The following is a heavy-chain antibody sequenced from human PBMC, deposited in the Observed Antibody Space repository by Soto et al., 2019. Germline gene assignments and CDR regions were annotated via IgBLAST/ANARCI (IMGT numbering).Heavy chain of an antibody. J-gene: IGHJ4*02. CDR2: ISSSSSYT. Sequence: PGGSLRLSCAASGFTFSDYYMSWIRQAPGKGLEWVSYISSSSSYTNYADSVKGQFTISRDNAKNSLYLQMNSLRAEDTAVYYCARDHHRYSGYDYVDYWGQGT. CDR3: ARDHHRYSGYDYVDY. D-gene: IGHD5-12*01. V-gene: IGHV3-11*05. CDR1: GFTFSDYY.